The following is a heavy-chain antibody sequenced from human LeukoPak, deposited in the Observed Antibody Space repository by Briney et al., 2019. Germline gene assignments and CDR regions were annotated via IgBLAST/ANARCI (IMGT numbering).Heavy chain of an antibody. CDR3: ARDRGEVFDY. CDR1: GYTFTSYG. D-gene: IGHD3-10*01. J-gene: IGHJ4*02. V-gene: IGHV1-2*02. Sequence: GASVKVSCKASGYTFTSYGISWVRQAPGQGLEWMGWINPNSGGTNYAQKFQGRVTMTRDTSISTAYMELSRLRSDDTAVYYCARDRGEVFDYWGQGTLVTVSS. CDR2: INPNSGGT.